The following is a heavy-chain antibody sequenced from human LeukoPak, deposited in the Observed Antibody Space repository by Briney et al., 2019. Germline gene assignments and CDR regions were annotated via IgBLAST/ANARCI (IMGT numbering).Heavy chain of an antibody. J-gene: IGHJ4*02. V-gene: IGHV3-23*01. Sequence: SGGSLRLSCAASGFTFSSYAMSWVRQAPGKGLEWVSAISGDGGSTYYADSVKGRFTISRDNSKNTLYLQMSSLRAEDTAIYYCAKGTCSGTRCYTGGLNYWGQGTLVTVPS. CDR1: GFTFSSYA. CDR2: ISGDGGST. CDR3: AKGTCSGTRCYTGGLNY. D-gene: IGHD2-2*02.